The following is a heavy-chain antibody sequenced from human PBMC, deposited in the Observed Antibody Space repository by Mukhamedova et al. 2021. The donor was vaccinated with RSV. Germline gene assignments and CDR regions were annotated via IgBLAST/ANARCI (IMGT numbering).Heavy chain of an antibody. J-gene: IGHJ4*02. D-gene: IGHD3-10*01. Sequence: RQPPGKGLEWIGYIYYSGSTNYNSSLKSRVTISVDTSKNQFSLKLSSVTAADTAVYYCASGYYGSGSHYKSPLPFDYWGQGTLVTV. CDR2: IYYSGST. CDR3: ASGYYGSGSHYKSPLPFDY. V-gene: IGHV4-59*01.